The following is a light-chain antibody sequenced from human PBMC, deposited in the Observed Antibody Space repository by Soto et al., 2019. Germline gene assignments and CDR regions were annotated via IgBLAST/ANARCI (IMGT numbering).Light chain of an antibody. CDR3: QQYNNWPPELT. CDR2: GAS. V-gene: IGKV3-15*01. CDR1: QSVSSN. Sequence: EIVMTQSPATLSVSPGERATLSCRASQSVSSNLAWYQQKPGQAPRLLIYGASTRATGNPARFSGSGSGTESTLHISSLQSEGFAGYYCQQYNNWPPELTLGGGTKVEIK. J-gene: IGKJ4*01.